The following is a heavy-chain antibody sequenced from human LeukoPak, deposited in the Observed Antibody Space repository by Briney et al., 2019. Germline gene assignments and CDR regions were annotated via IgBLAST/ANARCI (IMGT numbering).Heavy chain of an antibody. V-gene: IGHV1-2*02. CDR3: ARGRKAARENAFDI. Sequence: ASVKVSCKASGYTFTGYYMHWVRQAPGQGLEWMGWINPNSGGTNYAQKFQGRVTMTRDTSISTAYMELSRLRSDDTAVYYCARGRKAARENAFDIWGQGTMVTVSS. D-gene: IGHD6-6*01. CDR1: GYTFTGYY. CDR2: INPNSGGT. J-gene: IGHJ3*02.